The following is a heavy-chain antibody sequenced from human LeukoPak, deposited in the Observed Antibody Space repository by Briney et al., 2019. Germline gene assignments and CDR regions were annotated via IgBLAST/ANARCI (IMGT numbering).Heavy chain of an antibody. J-gene: IGHJ5*02. CDR3: ARDHGDYVMNWFDP. Sequence: SVKVSCKASGGAFTNYAINWVRQAPGQGLEWMGRVIPILGVENYAQKFQGRVTITADTSTSAAYMELSSLRSEDTAVYYCARDHGDYVMNWFDPWGQGTLVTVSS. CDR1: GGAFTNYA. CDR2: VIPILGVE. D-gene: IGHD4-17*01. V-gene: IGHV1-69*04.